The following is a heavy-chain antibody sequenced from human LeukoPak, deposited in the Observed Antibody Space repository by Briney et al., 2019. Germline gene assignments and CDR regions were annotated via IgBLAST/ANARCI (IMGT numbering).Heavy chain of an antibody. CDR2: IYYSGST. CDR3: ARTIAIARAFDI. Sequence: NPSETLSLTCTVSGGSIGSYYWSWIRQPPGKGLEWIGYIYYSGSTNYNPSLKSRVTISVDTSKNQFSLKLSSVTAADTAVYYCARTIAIARAFDIWGQGTMVTVST. V-gene: IGHV4-59*08. D-gene: IGHD3-9*01. J-gene: IGHJ3*02. CDR1: GGSIGSYY.